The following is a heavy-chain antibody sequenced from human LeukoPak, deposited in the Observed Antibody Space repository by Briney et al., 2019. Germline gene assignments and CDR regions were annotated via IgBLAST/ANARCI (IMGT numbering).Heavy chain of an antibody. Sequence: GASVKVSCKASGYTFTSYGISWVRQAPGQGLEWMGGIIPIFGTANYAQKFQGRVTITADESTSTAYMELSSLRSEDTAVYYCARDMGGYCSGGSCYSSLSWFDPWGQGTLVTVSS. V-gene: IGHV1-69*13. CDR3: ARDMGGYCSGGSCYSSLSWFDP. J-gene: IGHJ5*02. CDR2: IIPIFGTA. D-gene: IGHD2-15*01. CDR1: GYTFTSYG.